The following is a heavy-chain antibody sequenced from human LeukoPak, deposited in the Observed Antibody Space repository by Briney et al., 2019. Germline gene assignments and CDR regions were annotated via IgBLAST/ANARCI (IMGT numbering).Heavy chain of an antibody. CDR2: ISAYNGNT. V-gene: IGHV1-18*01. CDR1: GYTFTSYG. Sequence: ASVKVSCKASGYTFTSYGISWVRQAPGQGLEWMGWISAYNGNTNYAQKLQGRVTMTTDTSTSTAYMELRSLRSDDTAAYYCARGRGVAAAGTRLDYWGQGTLVTVSS. J-gene: IGHJ4*02. D-gene: IGHD6-13*01. CDR3: ARGRGVAAAGTRLDY.